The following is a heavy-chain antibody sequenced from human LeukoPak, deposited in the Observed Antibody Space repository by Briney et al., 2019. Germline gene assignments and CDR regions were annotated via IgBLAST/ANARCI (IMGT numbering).Heavy chain of an antibody. Sequence: SETLSLTCTVSGDSISFYYWTWIRQPAGKGLRWIGRIYSSGSTNYNPSLKSRVTISLDKSKNQFSLRLTSVTAADTAVYYCAREWRYWGQGTLVTVSS. J-gene: IGHJ4*02. D-gene: IGHD3-3*01. CDR3: AREWRY. CDR1: GDSISFYY. V-gene: IGHV4-4*07. CDR2: IYSSGST.